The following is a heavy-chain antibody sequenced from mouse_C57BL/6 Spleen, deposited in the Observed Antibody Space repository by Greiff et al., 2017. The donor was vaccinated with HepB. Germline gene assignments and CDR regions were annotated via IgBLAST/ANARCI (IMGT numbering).Heavy chain of an antibody. CDR2: INYDGSST. Sequence: EVQLLESEGGLVQPGSSMKLSCTASGFTFSDYYMAWVRQVPEKGLEWVANINYDGSSTYYLDSLKSRFIISRDNAKNILYLQMSSLKSEDTATYYCARDDGKMAMGCWGQGTSVSVSS. V-gene: IGHV5-16*01. J-gene: IGHJ4*01. CDR3: ARDDGKMAMGC. CDR1: GFTFSDYY. D-gene: IGHD2-1*01.